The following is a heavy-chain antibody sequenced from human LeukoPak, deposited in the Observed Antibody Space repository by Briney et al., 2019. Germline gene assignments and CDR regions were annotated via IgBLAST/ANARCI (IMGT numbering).Heavy chain of an antibody. V-gene: IGHV4-39*01. D-gene: IGHD3-3*01. CDR1: GGSISSSSYY. CDR3: ARAGLRFLGWGERNFDY. CDR2: IYYSGST. Sequence: SETLSLTCTVSGGSISSSSYYGGWIRQPPGKGLEWIGSIYYSGSTYYNPSLKSRVTISVDTSKNQFSLKLSSVTAADTAVYYCARAGLRFLGWGERNFDYWGQGTLVTVSS. J-gene: IGHJ4*02.